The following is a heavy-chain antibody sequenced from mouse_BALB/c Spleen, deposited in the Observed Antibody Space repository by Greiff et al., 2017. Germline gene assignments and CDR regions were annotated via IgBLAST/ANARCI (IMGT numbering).Heavy chain of an antibody. CDR2: ISSGGSYT. Sequence: EVQRVESGGGLVKPGGSLKLSCAASGFTFSSYAMSWVRQTPEQRLEWVATISSGGSYTYYPDSVKGRFTISRDNAKNTVYLQMSSLRSEDTAMYYCARRGVCITAVVATGAMDYWGQGTSVTVSS. J-gene: IGHJ4*01. CDR3: ARRGVCITAVVATGAMDY. D-gene: IGHD1-1*01. V-gene: IGHV5-9-3*01. CDR1: GFTFSSYA.